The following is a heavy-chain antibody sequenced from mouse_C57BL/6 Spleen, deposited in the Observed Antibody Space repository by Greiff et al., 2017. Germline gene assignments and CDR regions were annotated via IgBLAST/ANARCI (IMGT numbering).Heavy chain of an antibody. Sequence: QVQLQQSGAELVRPGTSVKVSCKASGYAFTNYLIEWVKQRPGQGLEWIGVINPGSGGTNYTEKFKGKATLTADKSSSTAYMQLSSLTSEDSAVYFCARYYGSSYAMDYWGQGTSVTVSS. CDR3: ARYYGSSYAMDY. D-gene: IGHD1-1*01. CDR1: GYAFTNYL. V-gene: IGHV1-54*01. CDR2: INPGSGGT. J-gene: IGHJ4*01.